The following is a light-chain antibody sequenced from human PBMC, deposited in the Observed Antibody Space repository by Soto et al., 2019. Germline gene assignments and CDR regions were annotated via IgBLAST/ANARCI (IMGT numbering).Light chain of an antibody. Sequence: DIQMTQSPFSLSASVGDRVTITCRASQSISSYLHWYQQKPGKPPKLLIYAAVSLQSGIPSRFSAYGSGTDFTLTNSSLKPEDFATYYCQQTYSSPQWTVGQRTKVEIK. CDR3: QQTYSSPQWT. V-gene: IGKV1-39*01. CDR2: AAV. CDR1: QSISSY. J-gene: IGKJ1*01.